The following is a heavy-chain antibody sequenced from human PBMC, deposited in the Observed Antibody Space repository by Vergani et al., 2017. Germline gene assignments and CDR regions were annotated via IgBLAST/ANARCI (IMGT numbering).Heavy chain of an antibody. J-gene: IGHJ2*01. Sequence: QVRLEESGPGLVKPSETLSLPCSVSGYSIGSGFYWAWIRQSPGEGLHWLTSIHNSGMTYHNPSLKSRVSVSLDTSKHRFSLNLTSVTATDTAVYYCARSQGDYWYCDLWGPGALVTVSS. CDR3: ARSQGDYWYCDL. D-gene: IGHD2-21*01. CDR1: GYSIGSGFY. CDR2: IHNSGMT. V-gene: IGHV4-38-2*01.